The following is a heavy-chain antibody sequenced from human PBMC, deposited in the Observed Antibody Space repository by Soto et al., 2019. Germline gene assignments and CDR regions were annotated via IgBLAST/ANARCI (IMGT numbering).Heavy chain of an antibody. V-gene: IGHV4-30-4*01. CDR2: TYDIVST. Sequence: SETLSLTCTVSGGSISSVYYYWSWIRQPPGKGLEWMGHTYDIVSTYSNPSVESRASISVDTSKNQFSLKLTSVTDADTAVYYCARGPAGDKVDYWGQGTLVTVSS. J-gene: IGHJ4*02. CDR1: GGSISSVYYY. D-gene: IGHD7-27*01. CDR3: ARGPAGDKVDY.